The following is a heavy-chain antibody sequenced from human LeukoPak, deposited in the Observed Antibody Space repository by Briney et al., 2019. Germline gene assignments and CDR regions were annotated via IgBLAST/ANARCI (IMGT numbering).Heavy chain of an antibody. CDR3: AGYDILTGYYFDY. Sequence: PSETLSLTCTVSGGSISSSSYYWGWIRQPPGKGLEWIGSIYYSGSTYYNPSLKSRVTISVDTSKNQFSLKLSSVTAADTAVYYCAGYDILTGYYFDYWGQGTLVTVSS. CDR1: GGSISSSSYY. V-gene: IGHV4-39*01. J-gene: IGHJ4*02. CDR2: IYYSGST. D-gene: IGHD3-9*01.